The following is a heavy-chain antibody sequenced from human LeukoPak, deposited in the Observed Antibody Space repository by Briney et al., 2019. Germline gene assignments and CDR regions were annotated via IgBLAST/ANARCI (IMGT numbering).Heavy chain of an antibody. Sequence: GGSLRLSCAASGFTFSDYYMSWVRQAPGKGLEWVSAISGSGGSTYYADSVKGRFTISRDNSKNTLYLQMNSLRAEDTAVYYCAKDRPPRGFGYFDYWGQGTLVTVSS. D-gene: IGHD3-10*01. CDR2: ISGSGGST. V-gene: IGHV3-23*01. J-gene: IGHJ4*02. CDR1: GFTFSDYY. CDR3: AKDRPPRGFGYFDY.